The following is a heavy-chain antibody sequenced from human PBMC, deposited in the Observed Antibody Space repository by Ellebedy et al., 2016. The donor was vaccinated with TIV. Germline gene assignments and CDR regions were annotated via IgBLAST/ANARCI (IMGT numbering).Heavy chain of an antibody. Sequence: SETLSLTCTVSGDSITYYYWNWIRQPPGKGLEWIGSFYYSGSTNYNPSLKSRVTISVDTSKNQFSLRLSSVTAADTAVYYCARRLAAGDFGAFDIWGQGTMVPVSS. V-gene: IGHV4-59*08. D-gene: IGHD6-25*01. CDR2: FYYSGST. J-gene: IGHJ3*02. CDR1: GDSITYYY. CDR3: ARRLAAGDFGAFDI.